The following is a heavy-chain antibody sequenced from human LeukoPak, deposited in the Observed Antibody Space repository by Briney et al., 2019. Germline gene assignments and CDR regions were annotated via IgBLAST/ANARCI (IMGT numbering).Heavy chain of an antibody. CDR2: IIPIFGTA. J-gene: IGHJ4*02. V-gene: IGHV1-69*06. D-gene: IGHD3-22*01. CDR1: GGTFSSYA. CDR3: AREGGRFGDSSGPGFDY. Sequence: SVKVSCKASGGTFSSYAISWVRQAPGQGLEWMGGIIPIFGTANYAQKFQGRVTITADKSTSTAYMELSSLRSEDTAVYYCAREGGRFGDSSGPGFDYWGQGTLVTVSS.